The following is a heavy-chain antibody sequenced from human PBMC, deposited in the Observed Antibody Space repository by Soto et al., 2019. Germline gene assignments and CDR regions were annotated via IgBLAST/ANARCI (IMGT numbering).Heavy chain of an antibody. Sequence: QVQLVQSGAEVKKPESSVKVSCKAPGGTFSTYAISWVRQAPGQGLEWMGGIIPMFGTANYAQRFQDRVTITAYDTTNTVYMELSRLRSEDTAVYFCASGIQLWLRRINNGYSGWGQGTLVTVSS. CDR2: IIPMFGTA. CDR3: ASGIQLWLRRINNGYSG. J-gene: IGHJ4*02. D-gene: IGHD5-18*01. CDR1: GGTFSTYA. V-gene: IGHV1-69*12.